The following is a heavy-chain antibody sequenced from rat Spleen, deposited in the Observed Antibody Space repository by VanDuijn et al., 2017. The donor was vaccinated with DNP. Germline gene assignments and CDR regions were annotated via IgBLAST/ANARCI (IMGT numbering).Heavy chain of an antibody. CDR3: AQANGRD. J-gene: IGHJ2*01. Sequence: EVQLVESGGGLVLPGGSLKLSCAASGFSFSKHDMAWVRQAPTKGLEWVASISTIGGATYFRDSVRGRFTVSRDDATSTLYLQMDSLRSEDTATYYCAQANGRDWGQGVMVTVSS. V-gene: IGHV5-25*01. CDR1: GFSFSKHD. D-gene: IGHD4-3*01. CDR2: ISTIGGAT.